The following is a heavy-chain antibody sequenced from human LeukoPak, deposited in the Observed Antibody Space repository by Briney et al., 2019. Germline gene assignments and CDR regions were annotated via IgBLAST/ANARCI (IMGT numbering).Heavy chain of an antibody. CDR1: GGSISSYY. Sequence: SETLSLTCTVSGGSISSYYWSWIRQPPGKGLEWIGSNYYSGSTYYNPSLKSRVTISVDTSKNQFSLKLSSVTAADTAVCYCARHSVLLEYVGRGLDPWGQGTLVTVSS. D-gene: IGHD2-8*02. CDR2: NYYSGST. CDR3: ARHSVLLEYVGRGLDP. J-gene: IGHJ5*02. V-gene: IGHV4-59*05.